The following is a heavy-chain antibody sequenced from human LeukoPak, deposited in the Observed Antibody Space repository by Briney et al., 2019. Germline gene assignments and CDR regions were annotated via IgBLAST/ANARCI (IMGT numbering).Heavy chain of an antibody. Sequence: ASVKVSCKASGYTFTSYYMRWVRQAPGQGLEWMGGIIPIFGTANYAQKFQGRVTITADKSTSTAYMELSSLRSEDTAVYYCARASAAGTTPYDYWGQGTLVTVSS. CDR2: IIPIFGTA. V-gene: IGHV1-69*06. D-gene: IGHD6-13*01. CDR1: GYTFTSYY. CDR3: ARASAAGTTPYDY. J-gene: IGHJ4*02.